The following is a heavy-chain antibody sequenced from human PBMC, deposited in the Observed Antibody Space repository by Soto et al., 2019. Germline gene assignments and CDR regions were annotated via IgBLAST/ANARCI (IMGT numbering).Heavy chain of an antibody. V-gene: IGHV4-39*01. Sequence: QLRLQESGPGLVKPSETLSLTCTVSGGSISSSSYYWGWIRQPPGKGLEWIGSIYYSGSTYYNPSLKSRVTISVDTSKNQFSLKLSSVTAADTAVYYCARIAAAGDYYYYMDVWGKGTTVTVSS. CDR3: ARIAAAGDYYYYMDV. D-gene: IGHD6-13*01. CDR1: GGSISSSSYY. CDR2: IYYSGST. J-gene: IGHJ6*03.